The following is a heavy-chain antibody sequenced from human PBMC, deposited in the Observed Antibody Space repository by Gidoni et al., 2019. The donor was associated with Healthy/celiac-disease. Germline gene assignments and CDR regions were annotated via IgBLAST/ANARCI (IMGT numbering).Heavy chain of an antibody. Sequence: QVQLQESGPGLVKPSETLSLTCTVSAGSISSYYWSWIRQPPGKGLEWIGYIYYSGSTNYNPSLKSRVTISVDTSKNQFSLKLSSVTAADTAVYYCARDSRRPGSSGYSDGFDYWGQGTLVTVSS. V-gene: IGHV4-59*01. CDR3: ARDSRRPGSSGYSDGFDY. J-gene: IGHJ4*02. CDR1: AGSISSYY. CDR2: IYYSGST. D-gene: IGHD3-22*01.